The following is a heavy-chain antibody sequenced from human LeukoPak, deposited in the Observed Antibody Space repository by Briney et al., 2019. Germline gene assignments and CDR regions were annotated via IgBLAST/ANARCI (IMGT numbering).Heavy chain of an antibody. CDR1: GFTFTIHA. J-gene: IGHJ4*02. CDR2: TDGTNK. D-gene: IGHD2-21*01. CDR3: AKDLIAGPPDYFDY. V-gene: IGHV3-30-3*01. Sequence: GRSLRLSCAASGFTFTIHAVHWVRQAPGKGLEWVAVTDGTNKFYSNSGRGRFTISGDTSKNTIYLQMNSLRPEDTAMYYCAKDLIAGPPDYFDYWGQGTLVSVSS.